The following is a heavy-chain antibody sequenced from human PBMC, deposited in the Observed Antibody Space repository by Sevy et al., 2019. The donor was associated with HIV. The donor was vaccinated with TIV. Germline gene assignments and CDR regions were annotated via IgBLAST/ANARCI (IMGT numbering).Heavy chain of an antibody. CDR3: ATTKDYYESSGSPFDY. CDR2: FDPEDDET. CDR1: GYRLSQLS. D-gene: IGHD3-22*01. V-gene: IGHV1-24*01. Sequence: ASVKVSCKVSGYRLSQLSMHWVRQAPGKGLEWMGSFDPEDDETIYAQNFQGRVAMTEDTSTDTAYMELGTLRSEETAVYYCATTKDYYESSGSPFDYWGQGTLVTVSS. J-gene: IGHJ4*02.